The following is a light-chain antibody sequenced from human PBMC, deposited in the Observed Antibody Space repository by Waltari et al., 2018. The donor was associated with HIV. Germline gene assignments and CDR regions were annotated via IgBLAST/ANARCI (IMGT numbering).Light chain of an antibody. Sequence: QSVLTQPPSVSGAPGQRVTISCTGSSSHIGAGFDVHWYQQLPGTAPKRLIYGNSNRPSGVPDRFSGSKSGTSASLAITGLQAEDEADYYCQSYDASLSGVIFGGGTELTVL. J-gene: IGLJ2*01. CDR3: QSYDASLSGVI. CDR1: SSHIGAGFD. CDR2: GNS. V-gene: IGLV1-40*01.